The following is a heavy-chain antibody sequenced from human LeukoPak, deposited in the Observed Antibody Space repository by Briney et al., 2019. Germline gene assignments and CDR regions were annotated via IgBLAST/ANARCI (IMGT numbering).Heavy chain of an antibody. CDR2: IKQDGSEG. V-gene: IGHV3-7*01. J-gene: IGHJ6*03. D-gene: IGHD2-2*01. CDR3: ATRSCSISACRASSYHCMDF. Sequence: GGSLRLSCAASGFTFSDYWMTWVRQAPEKGLEWVANIKQDGSEGYYVDSVKGRFTVSRDNAKSSLYLQLNSLRAEDTAVYYCATRSCSISACRASSYHCMDFWGKGTTVTVSS. CDR1: GFTFSDYW.